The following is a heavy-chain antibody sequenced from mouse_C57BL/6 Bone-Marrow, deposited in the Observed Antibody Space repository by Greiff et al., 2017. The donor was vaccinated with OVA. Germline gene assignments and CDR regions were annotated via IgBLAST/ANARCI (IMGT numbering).Heavy chain of an antibody. CDR2: INYDGSST. V-gene: IGHV5-16*01. J-gene: IGHJ3*01. CDR1: GFTFSDYY. CDR3: ARAVYSNPWFAY. Sequence: EVMLVESEGGLVQPGSSMKLSCTASGFTFSDYYMAWVRQVPEKGLEWVANINYDGSSTYYLDSLKSRFIISRDNAKNILYLQMSSLKSEDTATYYCARAVYSNPWFAYWGQGTLVTVSA. D-gene: IGHD2-5*01.